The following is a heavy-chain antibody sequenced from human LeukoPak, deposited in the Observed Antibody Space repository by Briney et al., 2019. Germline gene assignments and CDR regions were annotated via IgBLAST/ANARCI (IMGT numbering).Heavy chain of an antibody. Sequence: ASVKVSCKASGYTFTGYYMHWVRQAPGQGLEWMGRINPNSGGTNYAQKFQGRVTMTRDTSISTAYMELRSLRSDDTAVYYCARVSYGTYWYFDLWGRGTLVTVSS. CDR2: INPNSGGT. CDR1: GYTFTGYY. CDR3: ARVSYGTYWYFDL. J-gene: IGHJ2*01. D-gene: IGHD5-18*01. V-gene: IGHV1-2*06.